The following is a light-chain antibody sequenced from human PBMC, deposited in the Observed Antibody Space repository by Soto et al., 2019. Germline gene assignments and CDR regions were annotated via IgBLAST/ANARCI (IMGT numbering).Light chain of an antibody. Sequence: QSALTQPPSASGSPGQSVTISCTGTSSDVGAYNYVSWYQQHPGKAPKVMIFEVSKRPSGVPDRFSGSKSSNTASLTVSGLQAEDEADYYCSSFAGSNEVVFGGGTKLTVL. CDR2: EVS. V-gene: IGLV2-8*01. J-gene: IGLJ3*02. CDR1: SSDVGAYNY. CDR3: SSFAGSNEVV.